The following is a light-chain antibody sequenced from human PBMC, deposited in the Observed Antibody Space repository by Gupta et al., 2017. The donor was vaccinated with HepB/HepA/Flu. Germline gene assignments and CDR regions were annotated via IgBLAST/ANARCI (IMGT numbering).Light chain of an antibody. CDR3: QEAHNNTAVV. J-gene: IGLJ2*01. Sequence: SYALTQPLSVSVALGHTARITCGGSNFESKNVHWYRQRPGHAPVLVIYRNTNRPPGIPERFSGSYSSNTATLTISLAPDGEDADYYCQEAHNNTAVVFGGGTKLTVL. V-gene: IGLV3-9*01. CDR1: NFESKN. CDR2: RNT.